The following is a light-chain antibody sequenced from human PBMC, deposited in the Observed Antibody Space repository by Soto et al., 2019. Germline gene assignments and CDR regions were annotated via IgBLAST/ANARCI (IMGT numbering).Light chain of an antibody. J-gene: IGKJ2*01. Sequence: DFQMTQSPPTLSASVGDSVTITCRASQRINNWLAWYQQKPGKAPKVLIYDASNSESGVPSRFSGSGSGTEFPLNISSLQPDDFAAYYCQQYSSYRYTFGQGTKLDI. CDR2: DAS. V-gene: IGKV1-5*01. CDR1: QRINNW. CDR3: QQYSSYRYT.